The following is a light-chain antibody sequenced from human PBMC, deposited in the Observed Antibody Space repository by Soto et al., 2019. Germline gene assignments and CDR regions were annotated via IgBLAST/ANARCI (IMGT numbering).Light chain of an antibody. Sequence: DIQMPQSPSSVSSSVGDRVTITCRASQGISSWVAWYQQKPGKAPKLLIYAASSLQSGVPARFSGSGSGTDFTLTISSLQPEDFAACCCQPANSFPLTFGGAIKAEIK. CDR2: AAS. CDR3: QPANSFPLT. CDR1: QGISSW. V-gene: IGKV1-12*01. J-gene: IGKJ4*01.